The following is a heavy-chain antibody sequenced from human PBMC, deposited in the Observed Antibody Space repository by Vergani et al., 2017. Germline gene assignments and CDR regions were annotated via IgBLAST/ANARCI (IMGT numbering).Heavy chain of an antibody. CDR2: ISYDGTQK. V-gene: IGHV3-30*03. CDR3: ATKSCGTPGCQIESFRE. D-gene: IGHD1-1*01. J-gene: IGHJ1*01. Sequence: QVHLVESGGGVVQPGRSLRLSCVVSGFTSSYYVMHWVRQAPGKGLEWVAVISYDGTQKYYADSVKGRFTISRDNSKSTLYLQMNSLRNEDTAVYYCATKSCGTPGCQIESFREWGQGTLVTVSS. CDR1: GFTSSYYV.